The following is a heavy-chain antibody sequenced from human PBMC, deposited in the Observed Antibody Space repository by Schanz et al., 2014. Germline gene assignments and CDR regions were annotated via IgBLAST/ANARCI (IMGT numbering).Heavy chain of an antibody. CDR1: GFIFGSSV. CDR3: AKGSRSGSKVMDV. Sequence: EVQLVESGGGLVQPGKSLRLSCAASGFIFGSSVMAWVRQAPGKGLEWVSNIPWNGAAIGYAGSVRGRFTISRDSAKNSLYLQMNSLRPEDTALYYCAKGSRSGSKVMDVWGKGTTVTVSS. V-gene: IGHV3-9*01. CDR2: IPWNGAAI. J-gene: IGHJ6*03. D-gene: IGHD3-10*01.